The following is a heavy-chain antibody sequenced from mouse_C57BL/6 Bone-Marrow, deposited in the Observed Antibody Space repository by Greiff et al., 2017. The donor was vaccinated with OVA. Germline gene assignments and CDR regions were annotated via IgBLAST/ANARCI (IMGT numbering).Heavy chain of an antibody. V-gene: IGHV5-4*03. CDR2: ISDGGSYT. CDR3: ARSTTFAY. J-gene: IGHJ3*01. D-gene: IGHD2-12*01. Sequence: EVKVVESGGGLVKPGGSLKLSCAASGFTFSSYAMSWVRQTPEKRLEWVATISDGGSYTYYPDNVKGRFTLSRDNAKNNLYLQMSHLKSEDTAMYYCARSTTFAYWGQGTLVTVSA. CDR1: GFTFSSYA.